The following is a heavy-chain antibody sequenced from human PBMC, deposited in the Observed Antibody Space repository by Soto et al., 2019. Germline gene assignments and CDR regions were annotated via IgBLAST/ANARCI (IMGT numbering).Heavy chain of an antibody. J-gene: IGHJ4*02. CDR1: GGSITSSSFY. V-gene: IGHV4-39*01. CDR2: IFYSGST. D-gene: IGHD1-26*01. CDR3: AGNTGTYFTGLDY. Sequence: TLSLNCTVSGGSITSSSFYWAWIRQVPGKGLEWIGSIFYSGSTNFNPSLKSRVTISMDTSKNQISLNLTSVTAADTAMFYCAGNTGTYFTGLDYWGQGTRV.